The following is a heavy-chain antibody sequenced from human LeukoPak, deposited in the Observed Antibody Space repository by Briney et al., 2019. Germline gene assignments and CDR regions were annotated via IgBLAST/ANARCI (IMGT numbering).Heavy chain of an antibody. CDR1: GGSISSYY. CDR2: IYYSGST. V-gene: IGHV4-59*08. Sequence: SETLSLTCTVSGGSISSYYWSWLRQPPGKGLEWIGYIYYSGSTNYNPSLKCRVTISVDTSKNQFSLKLSSVTAADTAVYYCARPSVGALGQDAFDIWGQGTMVTVSS. D-gene: IGHD1-26*01. J-gene: IGHJ3*02. CDR3: ARPSVGALGQDAFDI.